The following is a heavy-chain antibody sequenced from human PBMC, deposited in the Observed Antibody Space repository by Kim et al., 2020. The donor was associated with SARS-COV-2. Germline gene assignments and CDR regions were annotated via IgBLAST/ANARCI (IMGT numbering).Heavy chain of an antibody. V-gene: IGHV3-74*01. CDR3: ARGHYYAMDV. J-gene: IGHJ6*02. CDR2: IHSDGSST. Sequence: GGSLRLSCAASGFIFSGFWMHWVRQAPGKGLVWVSCIHSDGSSTSYADSVKGRFTISRDNAMNTLYLQVNSLRGEDTGVYYCARGHYYAMDVWCQGTTVT. CDR1: GFIFSGFW.